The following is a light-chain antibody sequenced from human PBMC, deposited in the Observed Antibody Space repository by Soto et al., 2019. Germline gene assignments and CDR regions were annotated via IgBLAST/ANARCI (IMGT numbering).Light chain of an antibody. CDR1: DSDVGGYSY. Sequence: QSVLTQPASVSGSPGQSIAISCTGTDSDVGGYSYVSWYQQYPGKAPKLIIYDVSNRPSGVSDRFSGSKSGNTASLTISGLQAEVEADYYCSSYTASNTYVFGSGTRSPS. CDR2: DVS. CDR3: SSYTASNTYV. J-gene: IGLJ1*01. V-gene: IGLV2-14*01.